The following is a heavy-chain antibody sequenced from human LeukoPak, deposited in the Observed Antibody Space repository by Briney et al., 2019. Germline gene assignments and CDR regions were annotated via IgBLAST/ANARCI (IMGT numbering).Heavy chain of an antibody. J-gene: IGHJ4*02. V-gene: IGHV4-34*01. D-gene: IGHD6-19*01. Sequence: SETLSLTCAVYGGSFSGYYWSWIREPPGKGLEWIGEIDHRGSTNYNPSLKSRVTISVDTSKNQFSLKLSSVTGADTAVYYCARRKGTSGWSWGSPYYFDYWGQGTLVTVSS. CDR2: IDHRGST. CDR1: GGSFSGYY. CDR3: ARRKGTSGWSWGSPYYFDY.